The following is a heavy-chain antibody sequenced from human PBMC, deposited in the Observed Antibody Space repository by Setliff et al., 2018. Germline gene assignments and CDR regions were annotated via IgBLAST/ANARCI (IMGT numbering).Heavy chain of an antibody. J-gene: IGHJ6*03. CDR3: ATERGLVVSATDYYYYMDV. Sequence: SVKVSCKASGATFSSHGISWVRQAPGQGLEWMGGTIPMFGTTEYAQKFQGRLTIITDESTNTAFMQLSSLGSDDTAVYYCATERGLVVSATDYYYYMDVWGKGTTVTVSS. CDR2: TIPMFGTT. CDR1: GATFSSHG. D-gene: IGHD2-15*01. V-gene: IGHV1-69*05.